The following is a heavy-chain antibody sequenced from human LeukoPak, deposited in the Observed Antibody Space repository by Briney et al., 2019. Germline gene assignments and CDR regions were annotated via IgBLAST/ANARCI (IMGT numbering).Heavy chain of an antibody. CDR2: FYTSGST. D-gene: IGHD1-26*01. Sequence: SETLSLTCTVSGGSISSYYWSWIRQPAGKGLEWIGRFYTSGSTIDNPSLKSRVTMSVDTSKNQFSLNLRSVTAADTAVYYCARGRVGADFDYWGQGTLVTAYS. V-gene: IGHV4-4*07. CDR1: GGSISSYY. J-gene: IGHJ4*02. CDR3: ARGRVGADFDY.